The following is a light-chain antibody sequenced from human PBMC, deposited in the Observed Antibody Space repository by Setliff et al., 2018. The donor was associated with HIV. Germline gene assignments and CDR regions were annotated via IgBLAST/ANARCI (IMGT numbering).Light chain of an antibody. CDR1: TGAVTSGHY. Sequence: QAVVTQEPSLTVSPGETVTLTCGSHTGAVTSGHYPSWLQQKPGQAPKTLISATNKKHSWTPARFSGSLFGGKAALTLSGAQPGDEADYYCLVAYSNSVVFGGGTKVTVL. CDR2: ATN. J-gene: IGLJ2*01. CDR3: LVAYSNSVV. V-gene: IGLV7-46*01.